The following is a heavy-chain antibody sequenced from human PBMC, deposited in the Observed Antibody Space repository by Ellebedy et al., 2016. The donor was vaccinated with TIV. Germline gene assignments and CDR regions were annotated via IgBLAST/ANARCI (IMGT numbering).Heavy chain of an antibody. D-gene: IGHD3-3*01. CDR3: GRGPSGFNAGVFEA. J-gene: IGHJ4*02. V-gene: IGHV3-7*01. CDR1: GFTFGSYW. Sequence: GESLKISCAASGFTFGSYWMNWVRQTPEKGWEWVANINQNGIRSHYVDSVAGRFTISRDNTEKSVHLQMNSLRVEDTAVYYCGRGPSGFNAGVFEAWGQGTLVTVSS. CDR2: INQNGIRS.